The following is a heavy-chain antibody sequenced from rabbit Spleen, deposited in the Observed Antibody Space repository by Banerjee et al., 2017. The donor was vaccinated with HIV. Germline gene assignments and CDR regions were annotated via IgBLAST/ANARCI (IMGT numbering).Heavy chain of an antibody. CDR3: ARDSDGSGRRFYFDL. J-gene: IGHJ4*01. D-gene: IGHD4-1*01. Sequence: QEQLKETGGGLVQPGGSLTLSCKASGFDFSDYGVSWVRQAPGKGLEWISCIAGSSSGFTYSATWAKGRFTISKTSSTTVTLQMTSLTAADTATYFCARDSDGSGRRFYFDLWGPGTLVTVS. V-gene: IGHV1S45*01. CDR1: GFDFSDYG. CDR2: IAGSSSGFT.